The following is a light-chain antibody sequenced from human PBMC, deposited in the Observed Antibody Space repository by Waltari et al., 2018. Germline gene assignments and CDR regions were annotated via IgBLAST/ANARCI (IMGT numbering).Light chain of an antibody. CDR1: SSNIGAGYD. CDR2: GNN. V-gene: IGLV1-40*01. Sequence: QSVLTQPPSVSGAPVQMVTISCTGGSSNIGAGYDVIWYQQLPGTAPQLLLCGNNKRPSGFPDRFSASRSGTSASLAITGLQADYEADYYCQSYDSRLSTYVFGTGTKVTVL. J-gene: IGLJ1*01. CDR3: QSYDSRLSTYV.